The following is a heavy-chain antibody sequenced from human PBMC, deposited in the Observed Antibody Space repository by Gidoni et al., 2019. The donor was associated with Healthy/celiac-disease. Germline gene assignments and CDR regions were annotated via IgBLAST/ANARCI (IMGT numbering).Heavy chain of an antibody. J-gene: IGHJ6*02. CDR1: GYTCTSDV. Sequence: QVQLVHPGAEGKKPGGSVKVHCKASGYTCTSDVIRWVRQAPGQGPEWMGWISAYNGSTNDAQKLQGRVTMTTDTSTSTAYMELRRLRSDDTAVYYCARDAYWWFGDGFPRTRYGMDVWGQGTTVTVSS. CDR3: ARDAYWWFGDGFPRTRYGMDV. D-gene: IGHD3-10*01. V-gene: IGHV1-18*01. CDR2: ISAYNGST.